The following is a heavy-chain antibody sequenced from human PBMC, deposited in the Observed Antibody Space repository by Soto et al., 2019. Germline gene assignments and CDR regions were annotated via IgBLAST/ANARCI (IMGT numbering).Heavy chain of an antibody. CDR2: ISAYNGNT. CDR3: ARDGAGGYSYGFPLHDAFDI. D-gene: IGHD5-18*01. V-gene: IGHV1-18*04. CDR1: GYTFTSYG. J-gene: IGHJ3*02. Sequence: AAVKVSCKASGYTFTSYGISWVRQAPGQGLEWMGWISAYNGNTNYAQKLQGRVTMTTDTSTSTAYMELRSLRSDDTAVYYCARDGAGGYSYGFPLHDAFDIWGQGTMVTVSS.